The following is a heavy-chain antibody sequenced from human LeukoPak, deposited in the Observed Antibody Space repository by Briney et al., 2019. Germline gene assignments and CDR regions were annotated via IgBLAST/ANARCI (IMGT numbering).Heavy chain of an antibody. J-gene: IGHJ4*02. CDR3: ARGLYGRVDY. Sequence: SGTLSLTCAVSGGSISSSNWWSWVRQPPGKGLEWIGYIYYSGSTNYNPSLKSRVTISVDTSKNQFSLKLSSVTAADTAVYYCARGLYGRVDYWGQGTLVTVSS. CDR2: IYYSGST. D-gene: IGHD4-17*01. V-gene: IGHV4-4*02. CDR1: GGSISSSNW.